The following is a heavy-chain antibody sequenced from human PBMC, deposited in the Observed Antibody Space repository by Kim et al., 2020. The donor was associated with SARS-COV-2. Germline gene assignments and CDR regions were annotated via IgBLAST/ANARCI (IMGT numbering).Heavy chain of an antibody. D-gene: IGHD6-19*01. J-gene: IGHJ4*02. CDR3: AKDKSIAVAGSDY. V-gene: IGHV3-9*01. Sequence: ADSGKCRFTISRDNAKNARYLQMNSLRAEDTALYYCAKDKSIAVAGSDYWGQGTLVTVSS.